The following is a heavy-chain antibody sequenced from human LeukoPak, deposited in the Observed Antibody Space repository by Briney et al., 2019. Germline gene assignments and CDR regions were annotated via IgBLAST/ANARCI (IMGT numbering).Heavy chain of an antibody. D-gene: IGHD6-19*01. J-gene: IGHJ6*02. CDR2: IYYSGST. CDR3: ARHSAEYSSGWYHYYYGMDV. CDR1: GGSISSYY. Sequence: PSETLSLTCTVSGGSISSYYWSWIRQPPGKGLEWIGYIYYSGSTNYNPSLKSRVTISVDTSKNQFSLKLSSVTAADTAVYYCARHSAEYSSGWYHYYYGMDVWGQGTTVTVSS. V-gene: IGHV4-59*08.